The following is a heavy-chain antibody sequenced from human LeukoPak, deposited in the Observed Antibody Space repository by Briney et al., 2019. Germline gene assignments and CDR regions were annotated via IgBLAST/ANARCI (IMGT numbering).Heavy chain of an antibody. J-gene: IGHJ4*02. CDR3: ARSGAGRWFGELLHYFDY. V-gene: IGHV4-61*02. CDR1: GGSISSGSYY. CDR2: IYTSGST. D-gene: IGHD3-10*01. Sequence: SETLSLTCTVSGGSISSGSYYWSWIRQPAGKGLEWIGRIYTSGSTNYNPSLKSRVTISVDTSKNQFSLKLGSVTAADTAVYYCARSGAGRWFGELLHYFDYWGQGTLVTVSS.